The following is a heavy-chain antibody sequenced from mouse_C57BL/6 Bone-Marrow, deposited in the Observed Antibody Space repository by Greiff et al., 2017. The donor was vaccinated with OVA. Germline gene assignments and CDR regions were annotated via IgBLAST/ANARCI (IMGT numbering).Heavy chain of an antibody. CDR2: IYPGSGNT. J-gene: IGHJ3*01. CDR1: GYTFTDYY. CDR3: AREGSIYYYGSSYSWFAY. D-gene: IGHD1-1*01. V-gene: IGHV1-76*01. Sequence: QVQLKESGAELVRPGASVKLSCKASGYTFTDYYINWVKQRPGQGLEWIARIYPGSGNTYYNEKFKGKATLTAEKSSSTAYMQLSSLTSEDSAVYFCAREGSIYYYGSSYSWFAYWGQGTLVTVSA.